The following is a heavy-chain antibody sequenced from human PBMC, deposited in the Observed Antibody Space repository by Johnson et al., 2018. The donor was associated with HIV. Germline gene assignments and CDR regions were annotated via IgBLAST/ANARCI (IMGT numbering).Heavy chain of an antibody. J-gene: IGHJ3*02. Sequence: VQLVESGGGVVRPGGSLRLSCAAAGFNVEEYGMTWVRQTAGKGLEWVSGINWNGGSTGYATLVQVRFTLSRDNSKNSLYLQMTSLRPEATAFYYCAREGYCSGVRCPGALDIWGHGTLVTVSS. D-gene: IGHD2-15*01. V-gene: IGHV3-20*04. CDR2: INWNGGST. CDR1: GFNVEEYG. CDR3: AREGYCSGVRCPGALDI.